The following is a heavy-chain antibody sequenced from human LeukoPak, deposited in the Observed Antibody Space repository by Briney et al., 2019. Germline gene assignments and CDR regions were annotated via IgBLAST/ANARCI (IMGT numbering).Heavy chain of an antibody. V-gene: IGHV3-9*01. CDR3: AKDIGYYDSSGYPLDY. D-gene: IGHD3-22*01. CDR2: ISWNSGSI. CDR1: GFTFDDYA. Sequence: GGSLRHSCAASGFTFDDYAMHWVRQAPGKGLEWVSGISWNSGSIGYADSVKGRFTISRDNAKNSLYLQMNSLRAEDTALYYCAKDIGYYDSSGYPLDYWGQGTLVTVSS. J-gene: IGHJ4*02.